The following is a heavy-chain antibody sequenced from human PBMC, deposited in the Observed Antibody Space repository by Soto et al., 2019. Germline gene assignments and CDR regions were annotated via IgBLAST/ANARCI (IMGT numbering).Heavy chain of an antibody. V-gene: IGHV3-74*01. J-gene: IGHJ4*02. CDR2: INSDGSST. CDR3: ARDLDLSY. Sequence: WSLRLSCTASGLAFMSNWMLWVRQAQGKGLVWVSRINSDGSSTNYADSVKGRFTISRNNAKNTLFLQMNSLRAEDTAVYYCARDLDLSYWGQGTLVTVSS. D-gene: IGHD3-3*01. CDR1: GLAFMSNW.